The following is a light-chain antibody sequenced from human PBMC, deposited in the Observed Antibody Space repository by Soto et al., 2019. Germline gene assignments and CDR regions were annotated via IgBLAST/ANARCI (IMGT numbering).Light chain of an antibody. CDR2: TNS. Sequence: QSVLTQPPSASGTPGQRVTISCSGSSSHIGRNTVHWYQQLPGRAPKLLIYTNSQRPSGVPDRFSGSKSGTSASLAISGLQSEDEADYYCAAWDDSLSGWVFGGGTKVTVL. V-gene: IGLV1-44*01. CDR1: SSHIGRNT. J-gene: IGLJ3*02. CDR3: AAWDDSLSGWV.